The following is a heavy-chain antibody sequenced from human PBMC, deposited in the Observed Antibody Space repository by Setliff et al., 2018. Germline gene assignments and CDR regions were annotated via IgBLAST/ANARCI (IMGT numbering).Heavy chain of an antibody. J-gene: IGHJ3*01. V-gene: IGHV3-7*03. CDR3: ARAHRYFSDTSGYFYDQGRSAFDV. D-gene: IGHD3-22*01. CDR1: GFTFSSYW. Sequence: PGGSLRLSCAASGFTFSSYWMSWVRQTPGKGLEWVANVNQDGSDKYYVDSVKGRFTISRDNAKNSLYLQMNSLGVEDTAFYYCARAHRYFSDTSGYFYDQGRSAFDVWGQGTMVTVSS. CDR2: VNQDGSDK.